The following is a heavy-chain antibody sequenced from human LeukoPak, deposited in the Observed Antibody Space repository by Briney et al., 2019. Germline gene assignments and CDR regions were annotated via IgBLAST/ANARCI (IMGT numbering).Heavy chain of an antibody. V-gene: IGHV4-4*07. D-gene: IGHD6-19*01. Sequence: SETLSLTCTVSGGSISSYYWSWIRQPAGKGLEWIARIYTSGSTNYNPSLKSRVTMSVDTSKNQFSLKLSSVTAADTAVYYCARGGTSGWYPYYFDYWGQGTLVTVSS. J-gene: IGHJ4*02. CDR1: GGSISSYY. CDR3: ARGGTSGWYPYYFDY. CDR2: IYTSGST.